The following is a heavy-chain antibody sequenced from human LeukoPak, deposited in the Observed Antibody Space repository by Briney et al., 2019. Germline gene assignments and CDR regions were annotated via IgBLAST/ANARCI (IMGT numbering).Heavy chain of an antibody. CDR2: ISAYNGNT. CDR1: GYTFTSYG. CDR3: ARGPMVRGVIPSRPPDY. V-gene: IGHV1-18*01. J-gene: IGHJ4*02. D-gene: IGHD3-10*01. Sequence: ASVKVSCKASGYTFTSYGISWVRQAPGQGLEWMGWISAYNGNTNYAQKLQGRVTMTTDTSTSTAYMELSRLRSDDTAVYYCARGPMVRGVIPSRPPDYWGQGTLVTVSS.